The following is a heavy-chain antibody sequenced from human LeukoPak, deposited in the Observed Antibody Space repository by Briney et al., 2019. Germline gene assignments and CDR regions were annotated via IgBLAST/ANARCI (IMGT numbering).Heavy chain of an antibody. CDR1: GGSISSYY. CDR2: IYTSGST. CDR3: ARQPSITIFGVEYYMDV. Sequence: PSETLSLTCTVSGGSISSYYWSWIRQPAGKGLEWNGRIYTSGSTNYNPSLKSRVTMSVDTSKNQFSLKLSSVTAAGTAVYYCARQPSITIFGVEYYMDVWGKGTTVTVSS. V-gene: IGHV4-4*07. D-gene: IGHD3-3*01. J-gene: IGHJ6*03.